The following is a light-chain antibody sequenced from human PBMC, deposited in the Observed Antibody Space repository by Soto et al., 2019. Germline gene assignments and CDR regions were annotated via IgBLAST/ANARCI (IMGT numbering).Light chain of an antibody. CDR2: SAS. Sequence: EVVMTQSPATLSVLPGERVTLSCRASQSVSTSLAWYQQKPGQAPRLLIYSASTRTTGIPARFSGSGSGTDFTLTISSLESEDFAVYYCQQYINGYTFGQGTKLEIK. V-gene: IGKV3-15*01. CDR3: QQYINGYT. J-gene: IGKJ2*01. CDR1: QSVSTS.